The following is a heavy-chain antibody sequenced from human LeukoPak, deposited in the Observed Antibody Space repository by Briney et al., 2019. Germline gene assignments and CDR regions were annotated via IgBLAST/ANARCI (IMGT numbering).Heavy chain of an antibody. V-gene: IGHV1-46*01. CDR3: ARDHPSLDYMDV. Sequence: ASVKVSCKTSGYSFTDYYMHWVRQAPGQGLEWMGIINPSGGSTSYAQKFQGRVTMTRDMSTSTVYMELSSLRSEDTAVYYCARDHPSLDYMDVWGKGTTVTVSS. CDR2: INPSGGST. J-gene: IGHJ6*03. CDR1: GYSFTDYY.